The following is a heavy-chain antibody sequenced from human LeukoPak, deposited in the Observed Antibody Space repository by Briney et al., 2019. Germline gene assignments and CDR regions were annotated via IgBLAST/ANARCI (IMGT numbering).Heavy chain of an antibody. Sequence: PSETLSLTCAVYGGSFSGYYWSWIRQPPGKGLEWIGEINHSGSTNYDPSLKSRVTISVDTSKNQFSLKLSSVTAADTAVYYCARYQAGTVDYWGQGTLVTVSS. D-gene: IGHD6-19*01. CDR1: GGSFSGYY. V-gene: IGHV4-34*01. CDR3: ARYQAGTVDY. J-gene: IGHJ4*02. CDR2: INHSGST.